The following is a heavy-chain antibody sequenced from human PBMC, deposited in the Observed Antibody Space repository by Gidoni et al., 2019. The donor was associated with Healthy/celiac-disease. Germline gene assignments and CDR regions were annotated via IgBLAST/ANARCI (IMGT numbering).Heavy chain of an antibody. J-gene: IGHJ6*02. D-gene: IGHD6-13*01. V-gene: IGHV3-23*01. CDR2: ISGSGGST. CDR1: GFTFSSYA. CDR3: AKGTGIAAAGTYFPLYYYYYGMDV. Sequence: EVQLLESGGGLVQPGGSLRLSCAASGFTFSSYAMSCVRQAPGKGLEWVSAISGSGGSTYYADSVKGRFTISRDNSKNTLYLQMNSRRAEDTAVYYCAKGTGIAAAGTYFPLYYYYYGMDVWGQGTTVTVSS.